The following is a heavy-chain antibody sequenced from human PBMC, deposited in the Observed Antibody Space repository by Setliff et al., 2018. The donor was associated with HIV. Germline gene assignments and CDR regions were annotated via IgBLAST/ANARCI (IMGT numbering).Heavy chain of an antibody. D-gene: IGHD1-20*01. CDR1: GFSFSSYW. J-gene: IGHJ5*02. Sequence: GGSLRLSCAASGFSFSSYWMYWVRQAPGKGLVWVASINHDGSEKYYVDSVKGRFTISRDNSRSTLYLDMNSLRAEDTAVYYCARDLRYPGVSWGQGTLVTVSS. CDR2: INHDGSEK. V-gene: IGHV3-7*01. CDR3: ARDLRYPGVS.